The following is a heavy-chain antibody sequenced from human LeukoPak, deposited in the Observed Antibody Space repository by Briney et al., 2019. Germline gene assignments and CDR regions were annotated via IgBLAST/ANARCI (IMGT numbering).Heavy chain of an antibody. Sequence: GGSLRLSCAASGFTFSSYAMSWVRQAPGRGLEWVSAISGSGGSTYYADSVKGRFTISRDNSKNTLYLQMDSLRAEDTAVYYCAKDATDFGVAVVDYWGQGTLVTVSS. CDR1: GFTFSSYA. D-gene: IGHD6-19*01. V-gene: IGHV3-23*01. J-gene: IGHJ4*02. CDR2: ISGSGGST. CDR3: AKDATDFGVAVVDY.